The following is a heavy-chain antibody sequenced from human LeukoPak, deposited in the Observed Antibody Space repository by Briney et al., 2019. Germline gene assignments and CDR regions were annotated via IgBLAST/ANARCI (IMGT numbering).Heavy chain of an antibody. Sequence: ASVKVSCKASGGTFSSYAISWVRQAPGQGLEWMGRIIPILGIANYAQKFQGRVTITADKSTSTAYMELSSLRSEDTAVYYCARASYSSGWYGLPEYDYWGQGTLVTVSS. V-gene: IGHV1-69*04. CDR3: ARASYSSGWYGLPEYDY. D-gene: IGHD6-19*01. CDR2: IIPILGIA. J-gene: IGHJ4*02. CDR1: GGTFSSYA.